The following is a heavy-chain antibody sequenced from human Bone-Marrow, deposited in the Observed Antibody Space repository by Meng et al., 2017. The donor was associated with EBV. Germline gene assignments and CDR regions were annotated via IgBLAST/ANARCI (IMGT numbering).Heavy chain of an antibody. Sequence: VQSMQSGAECRKPGSSGTVSCKTPGASFRSEAISLVRQAPGQGLEWMGGLITMSDAPHYAQKFQGRVTITADESTSTHYMDLSGLRSEDTAVYYCASESGRGFTPDYWGQGTLVTVSS. CDR1: GASFRSEA. J-gene: IGHJ4*02. CDR3: ASESGRGFTPDY. V-gene: IGHV1-69*01. CDR2: LITMSDAP. D-gene: IGHD3-10*01.